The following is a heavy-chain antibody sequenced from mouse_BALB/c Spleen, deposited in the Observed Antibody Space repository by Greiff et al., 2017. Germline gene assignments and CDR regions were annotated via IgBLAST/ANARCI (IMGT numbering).Heavy chain of an antibody. CDR2: ISSGSSTI. V-gene: IGHV5-17*02. J-gene: IGHJ3*01. CDR3: ARWGAEAWFAY. CDR1: GFTFSSFG. Sequence: EVKVVESGGGLVQPGGSRKLSCAASGFTFSSFGMHWVRQAPEKGLEWVAYISSGSSTIYYADTVKGRFTISRDNPKNTLFLQMTSLRSEDTAMYYCARWGAEAWFAYWGQGTLVTVSA.